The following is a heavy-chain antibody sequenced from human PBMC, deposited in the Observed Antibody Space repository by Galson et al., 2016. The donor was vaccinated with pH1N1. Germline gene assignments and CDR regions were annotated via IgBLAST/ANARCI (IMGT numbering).Heavy chain of an antibody. CDR1: GGSISGYY. Sequence: SETLSLTCTVSGGSISGYYWSWIRQPPGKGLEWIGYIYYSGSTNYNPSLKSRVTISVDTSKNQFSLKLSSVTAADTAVYYCARDVHYGELGAWFDPWGQGTLVTVSS. CDR2: IYYSGST. J-gene: IGHJ5*02. CDR3: ARDVHYGELGAWFDP. D-gene: IGHD4-17*01. V-gene: IGHV4-59*01.